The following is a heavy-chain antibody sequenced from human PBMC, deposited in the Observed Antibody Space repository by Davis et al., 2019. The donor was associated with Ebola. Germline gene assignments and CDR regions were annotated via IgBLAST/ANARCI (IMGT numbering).Heavy chain of an antibody. Sequence: SETLSLTCAVYGGSFSGYYWSWIRQPPGKGLEWIGEINHSGSTNYNPSLKSRVTISVDTFKNQFSLKLSSVTAAETAVYYCARETTVTLIDYWGQGTLVTVSS. J-gene: IGHJ4*02. D-gene: IGHD4-17*01. CDR2: INHSGST. CDR1: GGSFSGYY. CDR3: ARETTVTLIDY. V-gene: IGHV4-34*01.